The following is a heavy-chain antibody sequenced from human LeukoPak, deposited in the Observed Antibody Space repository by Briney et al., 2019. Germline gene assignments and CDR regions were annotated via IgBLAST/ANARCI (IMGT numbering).Heavy chain of an antibody. V-gene: IGHV4-34*01. CDR2: INHSGST. J-gene: IGHJ5*02. Sequence: SETLSLTCAVYGGSSSGYYWSWIRQPPGKGLEWIGEINHSGSTNYNPSLKSRVTVSVDTSKNQFSLKLSSVTAADTAVYYCARVRVKRWFDPWGQGTLVTVSS. D-gene: IGHD6-13*01. CDR1: GGSSSGYY. CDR3: ARVRVKRWFDP.